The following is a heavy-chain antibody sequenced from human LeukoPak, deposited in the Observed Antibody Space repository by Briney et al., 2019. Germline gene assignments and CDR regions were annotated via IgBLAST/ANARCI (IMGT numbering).Heavy chain of an antibody. Sequence: GGTLRLSCEVSGVTFTAYAITSVGQAPGHGREWVSCMGSDNKPHYSESVKGRFAISRDNSKSMLFLQLNGLRAEDTALYYCARDMHYYVAMDFWGQGTTVTVSS. CDR1: GVTFTAYA. CDR3: ARDMHYYVAMDF. V-gene: IGHV3-23*01. J-gene: IGHJ6*02. CDR2: MGSDNKP. D-gene: IGHD3-16*01.